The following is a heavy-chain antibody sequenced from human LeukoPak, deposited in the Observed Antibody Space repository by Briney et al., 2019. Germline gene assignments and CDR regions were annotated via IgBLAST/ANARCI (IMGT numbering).Heavy chain of an antibody. CDR1: GVSISSSSYY. Sequence: SETLSLTCTVSGVSISSSSYYWSWIRQPPGKGLEWIGYIYHSGSTYYNPSLKSRVTISVDRSKNQFSLKLSSVTAADTAVYYCARVSFDIAAAGRAGGDYWGQGTLVTVSS. D-gene: IGHD6-13*01. CDR2: IYHSGST. J-gene: IGHJ4*02. CDR3: ARVSFDIAAAGRAGGDY. V-gene: IGHV4-30-2*01.